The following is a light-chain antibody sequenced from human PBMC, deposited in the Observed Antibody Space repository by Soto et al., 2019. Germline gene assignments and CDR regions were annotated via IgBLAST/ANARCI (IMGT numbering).Light chain of an antibody. V-gene: IGKV3-15*01. CDR3: QQYNNWPPFT. CDR2: GAS. J-gene: IGKJ5*01. CDR1: QSVSSN. Sequence: EIVMTQSPATLSESPGERATLSCRASQSVSSNLAWYQQKPGQAPRLLIYGASTRATGIPARFSGRGSGTEFPLNLSTLQSEDFAVYYCQQYNNWPPFTFGQGTRLEI.